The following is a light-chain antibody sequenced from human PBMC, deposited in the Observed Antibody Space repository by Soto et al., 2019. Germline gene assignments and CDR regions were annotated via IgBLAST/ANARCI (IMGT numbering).Light chain of an antibody. CDR1: SSNIGNNY. V-gene: IGLV1-51*02. CDR2: ETN. Sequence: QSVLTQPPSVSAAPGQTVTISCSGSSSNIGNNYVSWYQQLPGAAPKLLIYETNRRPAGIPDRFSGSKSGTSATLAITGLQSADEADYYCGTWDNSMSAGRVFGPGTKVTVL. J-gene: IGLJ1*01. CDR3: GTWDNSMSAGRV.